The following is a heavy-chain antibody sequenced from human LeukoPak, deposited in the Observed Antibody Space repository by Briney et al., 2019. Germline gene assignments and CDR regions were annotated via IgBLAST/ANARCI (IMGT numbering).Heavy chain of an antibody. CDR3: ARAPYLSDFRSGYYFDY. Sequence: PSETLSLTCTVSGGSISSYYWSWIRQPPGKGLEWIGYIYYSGSTNYNPSLKSRVTMSVGTSKNQFSLKLSSVTAADTAVYYCARAPYLSDFRSGYYFDYWGQGTLVTVSS. CDR1: GGSISSYY. CDR2: IYYSGST. D-gene: IGHD3-3*01. J-gene: IGHJ4*02. V-gene: IGHV4-59*12.